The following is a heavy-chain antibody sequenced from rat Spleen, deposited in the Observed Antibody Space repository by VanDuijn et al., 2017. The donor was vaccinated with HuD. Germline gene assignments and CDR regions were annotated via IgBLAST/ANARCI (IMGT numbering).Heavy chain of an antibody. D-gene: IGHD2-1*01. V-gene: IGHV5-19*01. Sequence: EVQLVESGGGLVQPGRSLKLSCAASGFTFSDYAMNWIRQVPTKGLEWVASISPTGGSTHYRDSVKGRFTSSRDNAGSTLYLQMDSLRSEDTATYYCVRFVFRYDRGWFAYWGQGTLVTVSS. CDR1: GFTFSDYA. CDR2: ISPTGGST. CDR3: VRFVFRYDRGWFAY. J-gene: IGHJ3*01.